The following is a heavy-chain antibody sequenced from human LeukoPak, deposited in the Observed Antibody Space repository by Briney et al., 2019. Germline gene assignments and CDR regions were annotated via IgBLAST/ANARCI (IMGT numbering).Heavy chain of an antibody. J-gene: IGHJ4*02. D-gene: IGHD6-6*01. CDR2: IQNDGNNK. CDR3: ARDWGTSSLYLVN. CDR1: GFTFSSNG. V-gene: IGHV3-30*02. Sequence: PGGPLRLSCAASGFTFSSNGMQWVRQAPGKGLEWVAFIQNDGNNKKYADSVKGRFTISRDNSKNTLYLQMNSLTAEDTAVYYCARDWGTSSLYLVNWGQGTLVTVSS.